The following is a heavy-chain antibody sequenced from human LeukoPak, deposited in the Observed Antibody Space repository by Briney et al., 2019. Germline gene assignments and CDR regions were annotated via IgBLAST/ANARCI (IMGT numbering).Heavy chain of an antibody. CDR1: GGTFSSYA. J-gene: IGHJ3*02. V-gene: IGHV1-69*13. CDR2: IIPIFGTA. D-gene: IGHD3-9*01. CDR3: ARDNPDSTYYDILTGYYNQGAFDI. Sequence: SVKVSCKASGGTFSSYAISWVRQAPGQGLEWMGGIIPIFGTANYAQKFQGRVTITADESTSTAYMELSSLRSEDTAVYYCARDNPDSTYYDILTGYYNQGAFDIWGQGTMVTVSS.